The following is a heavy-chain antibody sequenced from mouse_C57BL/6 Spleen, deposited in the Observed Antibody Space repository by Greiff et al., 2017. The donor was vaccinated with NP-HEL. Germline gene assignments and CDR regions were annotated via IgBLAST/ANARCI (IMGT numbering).Heavy chain of an antibody. CDR2: INYDGSST. CDR1: GFTFSDYY. D-gene: IGHD2-12*01. J-gene: IGHJ1*03. CDR3: ARGPAYYRYFDV. Sequence: EVQLVESEGGLVQPGSSMKLSCTASGFTFSDYYMAWVRQVPEKGLEWVANINYDGSSTYYLDSLKSRFIISRDNAKNILYLQMSSLKSEDTATYYCARGPAYYRYFDVWGTGTTVTVSS. V-gene: IGHV5-16*01.